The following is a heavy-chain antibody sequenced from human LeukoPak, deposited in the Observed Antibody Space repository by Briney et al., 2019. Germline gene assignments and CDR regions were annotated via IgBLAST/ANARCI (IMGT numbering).Heavy chain of an antibody. Sequence: SETLSLTCTVSGGSISSYYWGWIRQPPGKGLEWVGYIFYSASANYNPSFRSRVTISVDRSKNQFSLKLSDVADAGTAVCYCVGGGIDQGVISPDYWGQGTLVTVSS. J-gene: IGHJ4*02. CDR3: VGGGIDQGVISPDY. CDR1: GGSISSYY. CDR2: IFYSASA. V-gene: IGHV4-59*01. D-gene: IGHD3-22*01.